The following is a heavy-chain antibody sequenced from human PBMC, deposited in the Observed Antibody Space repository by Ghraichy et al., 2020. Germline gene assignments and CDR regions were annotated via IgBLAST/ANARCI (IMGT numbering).Heavy chain of an antibody. CDR2: ISSSGSTI. Sequence: GESLNISCAASGFTFSDYYTSWIRQAPGKGLEWVSYISSSGSTIYYADSVKGRFTISRDNAKNSLYLQMNSLRAEDTAVYYCARGCFLCAGGMDVWGQGTTVTVSS. V-gene: IGHV3-11*01. J-gene: IGHJ6*02. CDR1: GFTFSDYY. CDR3: ARGCFLCAGGMDV. D-gene: IGHD2-15*01.